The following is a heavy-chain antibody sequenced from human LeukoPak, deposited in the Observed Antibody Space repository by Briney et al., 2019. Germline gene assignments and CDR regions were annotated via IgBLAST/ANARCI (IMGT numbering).Heavy chain of an antibody. J-gene: IGHJ4*02. CDR3: AGYSSGWYSLFY. CDR2: ISSSGTTI. Sequence: GGSLRLSCAASGLTVSSNYMNWVRQAPGKGLEWVSYISSSGTTIYYADSVKGRFTISRDNAKNSLYLQMNSLRAEDTAVYYCAGYSSGWYSLFYWGQGTLVTVSS. D-gene: IGHD6-19*01. V-gene: IGHV3-48*03. CDR1: GLTVSSNY.